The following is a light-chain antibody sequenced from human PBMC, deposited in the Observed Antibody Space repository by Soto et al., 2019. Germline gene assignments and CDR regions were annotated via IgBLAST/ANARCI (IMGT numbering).Light chain of an antibody. V-gene: IGKV1-5*03. J-gene: IGKJ4*01. Sequence: DIQMTQSPSTLSASVGDRVTITCRASQSIRSWLAWYQQKPEKAPKLLIYKASSLESGVPSRFSGSGSGTEFTLTISSLQPDDFATYYCQQYDGFSLTFGGGTKVEIK. CDR1: QSIRSW. CDR2: KAS. CDR3: QQYDGFSLT.